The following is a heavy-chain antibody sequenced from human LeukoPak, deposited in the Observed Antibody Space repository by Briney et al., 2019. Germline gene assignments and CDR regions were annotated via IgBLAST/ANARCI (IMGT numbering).Heavy chain of an antibody. CDR2: IYYSGST. Sequence: PSETLSLTCTVSGGSISSYYWSWIRQPPGKGLEWIGYIYYSGSTNYNPSLKSRVTISVDTSKNQFSLKLSSVTAADTAVYYCARDSCSGGSCYPNYYYYRDVWGKGTTVTISS. J-gene: IGHJ6*03. CDR3: ARDSCSGGSCYPNYYYYRDV. V-gene: IGHV4-59*01. CDR1: GGSISSYY. D-gene: IGHD2-15*01.